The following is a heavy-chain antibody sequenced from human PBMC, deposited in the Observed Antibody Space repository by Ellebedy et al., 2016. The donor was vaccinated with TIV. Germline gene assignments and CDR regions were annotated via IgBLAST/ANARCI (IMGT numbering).Heavy chain of an antibody. D-gene: IGHD2-21*01. CDR1: GRTFSSYA. CDR2: LIPILGIA. V-gene: IGHV1-69*04. CDR3: ASFCGGDAFHI. Sequence: AASVKVSCTASGRTFSSYAISWVRQAPGQGLEWMGRLIPILGIANYAQKFQGRVTITADKSTSTAYMELSSLRSEETAVYYGASFCGGDAFHIWGQGTMVTVSS. J-gene: IGHJ3*02.